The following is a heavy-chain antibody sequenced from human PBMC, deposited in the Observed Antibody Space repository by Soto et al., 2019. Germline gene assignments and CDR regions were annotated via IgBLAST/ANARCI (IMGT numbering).Heavy chain of an antibody. Sequence: PGGSLRLSCAASGFPFISYAMIWARQGPGKGLEWVSALSGSGVSTYYADSVMGRFTISRDNSKNTVYLQMNSLRAEDTAVYYCAKIESRFYYDSTGYYPFDYWGQGTLVTVSS. CDR3: AKIESRFYYDSTGYYPFDY. CDR1: GFPFISYA. J-gene: IGHJ4*02. V-gene: IGHV3-23*01. D-gene: IGHD3-22*01. CDR2: LSGSGVST.